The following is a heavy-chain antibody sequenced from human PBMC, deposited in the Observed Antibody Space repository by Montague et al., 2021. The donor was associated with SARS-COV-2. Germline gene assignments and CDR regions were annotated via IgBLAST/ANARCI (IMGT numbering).Heavy chain of an antibody. D-gene: IGHD3-9*01. V-gene: IGHV6-1*01. Sequence: CAISGDSVSSKSVAWNWLRQSPSRGLEWLGRTYYRSKWYSDYAESVKRXLVITPDTSKNQVSLQLNSVIPEDTAVYFCASSGITLTGLDAFDIWGQGTMVTVSS. CDR2: TYYRSKWYS. CDR3: ASSGITLTGLDAFDI. CDR1: GDSVSSKSVA. J-gene: IGHJ3*02.